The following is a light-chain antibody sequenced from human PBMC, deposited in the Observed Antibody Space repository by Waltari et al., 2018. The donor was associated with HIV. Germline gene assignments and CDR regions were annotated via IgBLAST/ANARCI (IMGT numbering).Light chain of an antibody. Sequence: DIQMTQSPPSLSASVGDRVTITCQASQDISNYLNWYQQKPGKAPKVLTYDASNLSTGVPSRFSGSGSGTDFTFTINNVQPEDSASYFCQQYEALPFTFGRETKVEIK. CDR2: DAS. CDR3: QQYEALPFT. J-gene: IGKJ4*01. V-gene: IGKV1-33*01. CDR1: QDISNY.